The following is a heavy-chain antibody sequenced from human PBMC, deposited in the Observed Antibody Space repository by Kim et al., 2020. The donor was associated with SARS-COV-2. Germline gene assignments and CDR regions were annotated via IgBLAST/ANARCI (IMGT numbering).Heavy chain of an antibody. J-gene: IGHJ4*02. CDR1: GFTFSNYC. V-gene: IGHV3-33*01. CDR2: ICHDGSNK. CDR3: AAHFDH. Sequence: GGSLRLSCAASGFTFSNYCMHWVRQAPGQGLEWLAVICHDGSNKYYAGSVEGRFTISRDNSRNTLFLQMNSLRAEDTAVYYCAAHFDHWGQVTLGTVSA.